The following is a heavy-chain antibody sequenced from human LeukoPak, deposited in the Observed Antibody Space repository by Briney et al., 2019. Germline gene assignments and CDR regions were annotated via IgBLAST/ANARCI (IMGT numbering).Heavy chain of an antibody. J-gene: IGHJ6*02. CDR2: VGSDNKP. CDR3: ARDLHYYVAVDV. D-gene: IGHD3-10*02. Sequence: GGSLRLSCEASGFTFSAYAMTWVRQAPGKGLEWVSSVGSDNKPHYSESVKGRFAISRDNSKSMLFLQLNSLRAEDTDLSYCARDLHYYVAVDVWGQGTTVTVSS. V-gene: IGHV3-23*01. CDR1: GFTFSAYA.